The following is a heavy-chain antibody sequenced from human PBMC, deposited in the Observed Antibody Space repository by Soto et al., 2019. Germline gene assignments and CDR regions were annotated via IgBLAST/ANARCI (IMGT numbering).Heavy chain of an antibody. Sequence: PGGSLRLSCAASGFTFSDYYMSWIRQAPGKGLEWVSYISSSSSYTNYADSVKGRFTISRDNAKNSLYLQMNSLRAEDTAVYYCATDRPGTTGRMYDYWGQGTLVTVSS. D-gene: IGHD2-2*01. J-gene: IGHJ4*02. V-gene: IGHV3-11*06. CDR1: GFTFSDYY. CDR2: ISSSSSYT. CDR3: ATDRPGTTGRMYDY.